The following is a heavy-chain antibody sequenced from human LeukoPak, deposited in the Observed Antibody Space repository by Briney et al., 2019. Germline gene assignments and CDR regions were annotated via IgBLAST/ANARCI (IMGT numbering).Heavy chain of an antibody. CDR2: IIPIFGTA. V-gene: IGHV1-69*05. CDR3: ASLRHYYDSSGYCH. D-gene: IGHD3-22*01. Sequence: ASVKVSCKASGGTFSSYAISWVRQAPGQGLEWMGGIIPIFGTANYAQKFQGRVTITTDESTSTAYMELSSLRSEDTAVYYCASLRHYYDSSGYCHWGQGTLVTVSS. J-gene: IGHJ4*02. CDR1: GGTFSSYA.